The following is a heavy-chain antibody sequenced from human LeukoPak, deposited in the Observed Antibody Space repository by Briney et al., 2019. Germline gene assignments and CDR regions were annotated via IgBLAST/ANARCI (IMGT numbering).Heavy chain of an antibody. J-gene: IGHJ6*03. V-gene: IGHV1-69*05. CDR2: IIPIFGTA. D-gene: IGHD2-15*01. Sequence: GASVKVSCKASGGTFSSYAISWVRQAPGQGLEWMGGIIPIFGTANYAQKFQGRVTITTDESTSTAYMELSSLGSEDTAVYYCASKTACSGGSCPKPYYYYYMDVWGKGTTVTVSS. CDR1: GGTFSSYA. CDR3: ASKTACSGGSCPKPYYYYYMDV.